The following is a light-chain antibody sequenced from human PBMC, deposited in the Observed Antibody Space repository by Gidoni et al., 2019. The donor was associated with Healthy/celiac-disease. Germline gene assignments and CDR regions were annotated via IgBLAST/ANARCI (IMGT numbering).Light chain of an antibody. Sequence: EIVLTQSPGTLSLSPGERATLSCRASQSVSSSYLAWYHQKPGQAPRLLIDGTSSRATGIPDRFSASGSGTDFTLTISRLEPEDFAVYYCQQYGSSPVTFGQGTKVEIK. CDR2: GTS. J-gene: IGKJ1*01. CDR3: QQYGSSPVT. V-gene: IGKV3-20*01. CDR1: QSVSSSY.